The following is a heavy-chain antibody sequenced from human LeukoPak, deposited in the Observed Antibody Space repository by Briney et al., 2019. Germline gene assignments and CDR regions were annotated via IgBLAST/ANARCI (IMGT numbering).Heavy chain of an antibody. D-gene: IGHD3-3*01. CDR1: GGSISTGSSD. CDR3: ASQFLGVVTYY. J-gene: IGHJ4*02. V-gene: IGHV4-39*02. Sequence: SETLSLTCTASGGSISTGSSDWGWIRQPPGKGLEWIGSVYYTGSTYYNPSLKSRVTISVDTSKNHFSLKLTSVTAADTAVYYCASQFLGVVTYYWGQGTLVTVSS. CDR2: VYYTGST.